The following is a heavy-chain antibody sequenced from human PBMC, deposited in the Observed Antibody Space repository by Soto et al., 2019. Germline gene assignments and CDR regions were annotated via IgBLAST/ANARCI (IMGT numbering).Heavy chain of an antibody. D-gene: IGHD3-16*01. Sequence: QVQLVQSGAEAKKPGASVKVSCKPSGYTFSNYGISWVRQAPGQGLEWMGWISGYKGNTIYAQNVQRRVTMTTDTSPRTAYLVLMSLRSDDTAAYYCARISQPDDYWGQGAISYYGMDVWGQGTTVTVSS. J-gene: IGHJ6*01. V-gene: IGHV1-18*01. CDR1: GYTFSNYG. CDR2: ISGYKGNT. CDR3: ARISQPDDYWGQGAISYYGMDV.